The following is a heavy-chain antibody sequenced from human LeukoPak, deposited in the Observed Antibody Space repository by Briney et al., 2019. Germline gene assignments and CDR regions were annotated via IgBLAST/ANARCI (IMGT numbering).Heavy chain of an antibody. D-gene: IGHD3-22*01. CDR3: ASHGPDYYDSSGLNYYFDY. J-gene: IGHJ4*02. CDR2: INHSGST. CDR1: GGSFSGYY. Sequence: SSETLSLTCAVYGGSFSGYYWSWIRQPPGKGLEWIGEINHSGSTNYNPSLKSRVTISVDTSKNQFSLKLSSVTAADTAVYYCASHGPDYYDSSGLNYYFDYWGQGTLVTVSS. V-gene: IGHV4-34*01.